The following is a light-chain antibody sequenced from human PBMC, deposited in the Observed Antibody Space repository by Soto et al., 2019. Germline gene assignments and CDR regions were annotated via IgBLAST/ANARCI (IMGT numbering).Light chain of an antibody. J-gene: IGLJ2*01. CDR3: SSYTSSSTVV. V-gene: IGLV2-14*01. CDR2: EVS. CDR1: SSDVDTYNY. Sequence: QSALTQPASVSGSPGQSITISCTGTSSDVDTYNYVSWYQQHPGKAPKLMIYEVSNRPSGVSNRFSGSKSGNTASLTISGLQAEDEADYYCSSYTSSSTVVFGGGTKLTVL.